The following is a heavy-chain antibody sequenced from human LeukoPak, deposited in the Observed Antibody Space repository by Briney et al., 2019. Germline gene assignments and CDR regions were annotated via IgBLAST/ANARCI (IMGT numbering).Heavy chain of an antibody. V-gene: IGHV3-9*01. J-gene: IGHJ5*02. Sequence: GRSLRLSCAASGFTFDDYAMHWVRQAPGKGLEWVSGISWNSGSIGYADSVKGRFTISRDNAKNSLYLQMNSLRAEDTALYHCAKDSRSSWFNWFDPWGQGTLVTVSS. CDR1: GFTFDDYA. CDR2: ISWNSGSI. CDR3: AKDSRSSWFNWFDP. D-gene: IGHD6-13*01.